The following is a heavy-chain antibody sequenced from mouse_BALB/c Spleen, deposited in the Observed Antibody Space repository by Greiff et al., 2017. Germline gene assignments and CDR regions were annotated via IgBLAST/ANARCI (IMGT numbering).Heavy chain of an antibody. CDR3: ARGGGNYVWAINY. J-gene: IGHJ4*01. D-gene: IGHD2-1*01. V-gene: IGHV5-6-3*01. Sequence: EVKVVEYGGGLVQPGGSLKLSCAASGFTFSSYGMSWVRQTPDKRLEWVATINSNGGSTEYSDSVKGRFTISRDNAKNTLYLQMSSLKSEDTAMYYCARGGGNYVWAINYCVQPTSVTISS. CDR1: GFTFSSYG. CDR2: INSNGGST.